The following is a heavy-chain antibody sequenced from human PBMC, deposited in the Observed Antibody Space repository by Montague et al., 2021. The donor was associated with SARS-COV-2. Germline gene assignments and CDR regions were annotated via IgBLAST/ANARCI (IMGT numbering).Heavy chain of an antibody. CDR3: ARVLPDPVRTQYAFDI. V-gene: IGHV4-4*07. Sequence: SETLSLTCTVSSGSINDYYWTWVRQPAGEGLEWIGRIYSSGSANYNPFLESRVTMSLDTSKNQFSLNVNSVTAADTAVYYCARVLPDPVRTQYAFDIWGQGTLVTVSS. CDR2: IYSSGSA. J-gene: IGHJ3*02. CDR1: SGSINDYY.